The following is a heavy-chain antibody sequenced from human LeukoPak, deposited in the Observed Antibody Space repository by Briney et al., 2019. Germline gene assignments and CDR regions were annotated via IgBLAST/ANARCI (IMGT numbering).Heavy chain of an antibody. D-gene: IGHD6-13*01. J-gene: IGHJ4*02. CDR3: ARDLSSWYGDLDY. CDR2: ISYDGSNK. Sequence: PGGSLRLSCAASGFTFSSYSMNWVRQAPGKGLEWVAVISYDGSNKYYADSVKGQFTISRDNSKNTLYLQMNSLRAEDTAVYYCARDLSSWYGDLDYWGQGTLVTVSS. CDR1: GFTFSSYS. V-gene: IGHV3-30*03.